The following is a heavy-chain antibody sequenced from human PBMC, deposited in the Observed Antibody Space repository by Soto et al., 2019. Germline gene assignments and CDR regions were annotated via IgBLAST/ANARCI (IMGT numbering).Heavy chain of an antibody. CDR2: IFASSTTI. Sequence: GGSLRLSCVASGFTFRSYSRVWVRQAPGKGLEWVSYIFASSTTIYYADSVKGRFTVSRDNAQKSLFLQMNSLRAEDTAVYYCARDKDWAFDYWGQGTLVTVSS. V-gene: IGHV3-48*04. CDR1: GFTFRSYS. D-gene: IGHD3-9*01. CDR3: ARDKDWAFDY. J-gene: IGHJ4*02.